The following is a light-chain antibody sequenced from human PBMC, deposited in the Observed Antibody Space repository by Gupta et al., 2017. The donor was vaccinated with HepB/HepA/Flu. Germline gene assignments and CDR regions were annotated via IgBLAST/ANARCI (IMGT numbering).Light chain of an antibody. CDR2: DVD. J-gene: IGLJ1*01. CDR3: SSYTTSSTYV. CDR1: SSDIGSFNR. Sequence: QAALTQPPSVSGSPGQSVTISCTGTSSDIGSFNRVSWYQQSPGTAPKLIIYDVDNRPSGVPDRFSGSKSGNTASLTISGLQTEDEADYYCSSYTTSSTYVFGIGTKVTVL. V-gene: IGLV2-18*02.